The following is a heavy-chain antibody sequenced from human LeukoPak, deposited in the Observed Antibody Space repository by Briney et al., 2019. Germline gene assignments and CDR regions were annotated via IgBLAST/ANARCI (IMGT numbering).Heavy chain of an antibody. V-gene: IGHV3-48*03. Sequence: GGSLRLSCAASGFTFSNYEMHCVRQAPGKGLEWVSVISSSATGTNYADSVKGRFTISRDNANNSLYLQMNSLRAEDTAVCYCASKWFSWGRGTLVTVSS. CDR3: ASKWFS. CDR2: ISSSATGT. J-gene: IGHJ4*02. CDR1: GFTFSNYE. D-gene: IGHD3-22*01.